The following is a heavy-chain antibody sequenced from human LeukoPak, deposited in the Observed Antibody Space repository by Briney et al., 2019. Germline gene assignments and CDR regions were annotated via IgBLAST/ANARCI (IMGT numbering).Heavy chain of an antibody. D-gene: IGHD1-1*01. V-gene: IGHV4-39*01. J-gene: IGHJ4*02. Sequence: PSETLSLTCTVSGGSISSSSYYWGWIRQPPGKGLEWIGSIYYSGSTYYNPSLKSRVTISVDTSKNQFSLKLSSVTAADTAVYYCARQKTGRIDYWGQGTLVTVSS. CDR3: ARQKTGRIDY. CDR2: IYYSGST. CDR1: GGSISSSSYY.